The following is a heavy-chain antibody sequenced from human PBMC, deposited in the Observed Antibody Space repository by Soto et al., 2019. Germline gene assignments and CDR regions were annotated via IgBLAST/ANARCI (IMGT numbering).Heavy chain of an antibody. Sequence: QLQESGPGLVKPSQTLSLTCTVSGDSISSGDNYWSWIRQPPGQGLEWIGYIYYSGRSYYKPSLKSRVTRSVDTSKNQFSLTLTSVTAADTAVYYCARGGGFDSWGRGTLVTVSS. V-gene: IGHV4-30-4*01. CDR2: IYYSGRS. CDR1: GDSISSGDNY. D-gene: IGHD3-10*01. CDR3: ARGGGFDS. J-gene: IGHJ4*02.